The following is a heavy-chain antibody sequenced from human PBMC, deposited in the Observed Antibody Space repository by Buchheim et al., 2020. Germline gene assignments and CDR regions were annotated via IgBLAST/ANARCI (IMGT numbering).Heavy chain of an antibody. CDR3: AARSDY. CDR1: GFTFSNYA. CDR2: ISGSGGST. V-gene: IGHV3-23*01. Sequence: EVQLLEPGGGLVQPGGSLRLSCAASGFTFSNYAMRWVRQAPGKGLEWVSEISGSGGSTYYADSVKGRFTISRDNSKNTLHLQMSSLRAEDTAIYYCAARSDYWGQGTL. J-gene: IGHJ4*02.